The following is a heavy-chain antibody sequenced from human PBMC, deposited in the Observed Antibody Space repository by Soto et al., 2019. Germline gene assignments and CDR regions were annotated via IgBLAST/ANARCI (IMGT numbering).Heavy chain of an antibody. D-gene: IGHD3-3*01. CDR1: GGSISTYY. J-gene: IGHJ4*02. Sequence: SETLSLTCTVSGGSISTYYWSWIRQPPGKGLEWIGYIYYSGSTNYNPSLKSRVTISVDRSKNQFSLKLSSVTAADTAVYYCARAGVLDDYVFWSAFWAYWGQGTQVPVSS. CDR3: ARAGVLDDYVFWSAFWAY. V-gene: IGHV4-59*01. CDR2: IYYSGST.